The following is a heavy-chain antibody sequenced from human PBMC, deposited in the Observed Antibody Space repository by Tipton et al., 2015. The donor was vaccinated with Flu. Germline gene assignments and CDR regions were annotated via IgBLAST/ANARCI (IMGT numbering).Heavy chain of an antibody. J-gene: IGHJ4*02. CDR3: ARDVAAIPAAIRD. CDR2: IYYSGTT. V-gene: IGHV4-61*01. CDR1: GGSVSSGYYY. Sequence: TLSLTCTVSGGSVSSGYYYWSWIRQPPGKALEWIGYIYYSGTTNYNPSLKSRVTISADTSKTQLSLKLGSVTAADTAVYYCARDVAAIPAAIRDWVQGTLVTVSS. D-gene: IGHD2-2*01.